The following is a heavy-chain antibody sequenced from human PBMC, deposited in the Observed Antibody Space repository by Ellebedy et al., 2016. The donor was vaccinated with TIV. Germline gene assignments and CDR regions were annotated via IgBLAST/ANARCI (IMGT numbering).Heavy chain of an antibody. CDR1: GGSISSSSNF. CDR2: FYSRGNP. J-gene: IGHJ4*02. V-gene: IGHV4-39*07. Sequence: SETLSLTCTVSGGSISSSSNFWAWIRQPPGKGLEWIGSFYSRGNPYYNPSLRSRVTISVDTSKNQVSLRLTSVTAADTAVFYCARDNIGSGWYHYWGQGTLVNVSS. D-gene: IGHD6-19*01. CDR3: ARDNIGSGWYHY.